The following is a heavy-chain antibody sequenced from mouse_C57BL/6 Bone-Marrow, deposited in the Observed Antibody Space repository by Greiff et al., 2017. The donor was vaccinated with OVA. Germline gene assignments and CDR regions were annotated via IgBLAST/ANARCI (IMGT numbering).Heavy chain of an antibody. V-gene: IGHV14-4*01. D-gene: IGHD1-1*01. CDR1: GFNIKDDY. CDR2: IDPENGDT. Sequence: EVQLQQSGAELVRPGASVKLSCTASGFNIKDDYMHWVKQRPEQGLEWIGWIDPENGDTEYASKFQGKATITADKSSNTAYLQLSSLTSEDTAVYYCTIPFYYGSSLYAMDYWGQGTSVTVSS. CDR3: TIPFYYGSSLYAMDY. J-gene: IGHJ4*01.